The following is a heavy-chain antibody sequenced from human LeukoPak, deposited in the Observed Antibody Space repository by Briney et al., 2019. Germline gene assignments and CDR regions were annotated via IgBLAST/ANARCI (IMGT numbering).Heavy chain of an antibody. V-gene: IGHV3-33*01. CDR3: AREGLSSSWSYYFDY. J-gene: IGHJ4*02. Sequence: GGSLRLSCAASGFTFSSYGMHWVRQAPGKGLEWVAAIWHDGSNRYYADSVKGRFTISRDNSRKTVSLQMSSLGPEDTAVYYCAREGLSSSWSYYFDYWGQGTLVTVSS. CDR1: GFTFSSYG. CDR2: IWHDGSNR. D-gene: IGHD6-13*01.